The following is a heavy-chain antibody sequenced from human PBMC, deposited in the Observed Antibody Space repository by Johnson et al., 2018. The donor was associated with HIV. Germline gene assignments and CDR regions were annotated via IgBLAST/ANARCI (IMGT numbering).Heavy chain of an antibody. Sequence: EVQLVESGGGVVQPGGSLRLSCAASGFTFSSYGMHWVRQAPGKGLEWVSGISWNSGSIGYADSVKGRFTISRDNAKNSLYLQMNSLRAEDTAVYYCARDRPSGWPDAFDIWGQGTMVTVSS. CDR2: ISWNSGSI. CDR3: ARDRPSGWPDAFDI. CDR1: GFTFSSYG. J-gene: IGHJ3*02. V-gene: IGHV3-9*01. D-gene: IGHD6-19*01.